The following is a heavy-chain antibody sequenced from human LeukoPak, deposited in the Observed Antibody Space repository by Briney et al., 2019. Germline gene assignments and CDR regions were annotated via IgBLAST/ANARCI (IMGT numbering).Heavy chain of an antibody. CDR2: IYTSTGST. J-gene: IGHJ4*02. Sequence: SETLSLTCSVSGDSITGFYWSWIRQPPGRGLEWIGYIYTSTGSTNYSPSLKSRLSTSIDTSQNQLFLKLSSVTAADTAVYYCARHDAGIAARPFDNWGQGTLVTVSS. CDR3: ARHDAGIAARPFDN. CDR1: GDSITGFY. V-gene: IGHV4-4*09. D-gene: IGHD6-6*01.